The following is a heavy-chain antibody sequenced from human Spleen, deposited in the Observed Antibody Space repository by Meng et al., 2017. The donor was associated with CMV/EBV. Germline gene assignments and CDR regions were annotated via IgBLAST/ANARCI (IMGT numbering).Heavy chain of an antibody. CDR3: ARDTLYDILTGYQLDYGMDV. Sequence: GGSLRLSCAASGFTFSSYGMYWVRQAPGKGLEWVAFIGNDGSNKYYADSLKGRFTISRDSSKNTLFLQMNSLRAEDTAVYYCARDTLYDILTGYQLDYGMDVWGQGTTVTVSS. CDR1: GFTFSSYG. V-gene: IGHV3-30*02. CDR2: IGNDGSNK. D-gene: IGHD3-9*01. J-gene: IGHJ6*02.